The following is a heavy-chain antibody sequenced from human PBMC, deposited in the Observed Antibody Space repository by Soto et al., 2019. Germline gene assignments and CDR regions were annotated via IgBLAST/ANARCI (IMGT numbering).Heavy chain of an antibody. Sequence: ASVKVSCKASGYTFTSYYMHWVRQAPGQGLEWMGIINPSGGSTSYAQKFQGRVTMTRDTSISTAYMELSRLRSDDTAVYYCARELYDSSGSGLDAFDIWGQGTMVTVSS. CDR2: INPSGGST. D-gene: IGHD3-22*01. V-gene: IGHV1-46*01. CDR3: ARELYDSSGSGLDAFDI. CDR1: GYTFTSYY. J-gene: IGHJ3*02.